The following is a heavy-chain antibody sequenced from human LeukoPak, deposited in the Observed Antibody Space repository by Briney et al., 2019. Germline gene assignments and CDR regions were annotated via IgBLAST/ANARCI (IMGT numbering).Heavy chain of an antibody. Sequence: SETLSLTCTVSGDSIGIYYGSWLRQPPEEGLECLGYDYYTGSTNYNRSLKRPVTISVDTFKDHFSPKLRHVTAADTAINYCWRHRYGDVYHFDLWGQGTLVIVSS. CDR2: DYYTGST. J-gene: IGHJ4*02. V-gene: IGHV4-59*08. CDR1: GDSIGIYY. CDR3: WRHRYGDVYHFDL. D-gene: IGHD3-16*01.